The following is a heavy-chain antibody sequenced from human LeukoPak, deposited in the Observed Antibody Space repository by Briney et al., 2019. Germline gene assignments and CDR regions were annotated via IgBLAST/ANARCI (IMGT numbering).Heavy chain of an antibody. CDR3: ARDAHLRSSTSFHYYYYMYV. J-gene: IGHJ6*03. D-gene: IGHD2-2*01. Sequence: GGSLRLSFAASGFTFSSYWMHWVRQAPGKGLVWVSRINSDGSSTSYADSVKGRFTISRDNAKNTLYLQMNSLRAEDTAVYYCARDAHLRSSTSFHYYYYMYVWGKGTTVTVSS. V-gene: IGHV3-74*01. CDR1: GFTFSSYW. CDR2: INSDGSST.